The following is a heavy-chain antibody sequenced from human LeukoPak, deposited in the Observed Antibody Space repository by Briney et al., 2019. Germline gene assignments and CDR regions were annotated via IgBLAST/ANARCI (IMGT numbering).Heavy chain of an antibody. CDR1: GYTFTGYY. D-gene: IGHD2-15*01. CDR2: INPNSGGT. Sequence: ASVKVSCKASGYTFTGYYMHGVRQAPGQGLEWIGWINPNSGGTNYAQKFQGRVTMTRDTSISTAYMELSRLRSDDTAVYYCAKSVIAATNDAFDIWGQGTMVTVSS. CDR3: AKSVIAATNDAFDI. V-gene: IGHV1-2*02. J-gene: IGHJ3*02.